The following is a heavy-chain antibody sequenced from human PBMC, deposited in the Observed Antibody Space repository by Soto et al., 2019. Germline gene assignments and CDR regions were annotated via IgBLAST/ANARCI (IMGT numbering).Heavy chain of an antibody. J-gene: IGHJ5*02. CDR1: GGTFSSYA. CDR2: IIPIFGTA. CDR3: ATSSSWKNWFDP. D-gene: IGHD6-13*01. Sequence: ASVKVSCKASGGTFSSYAISWVRQAPGQGLEWMGGIIPIFGTANYAQKFQGRVTITADKSTSTAYMELSSLRSEDTAVYYCATSSSWKNWFDPWGQGTLVTVCS. V-gene: IGHV1-69*06.